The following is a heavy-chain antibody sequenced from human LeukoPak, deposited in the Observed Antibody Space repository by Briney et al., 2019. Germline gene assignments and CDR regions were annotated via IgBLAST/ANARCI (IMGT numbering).Heavy chain of an antibody. CDR1: GYTFTSYD. CDR2: MNPNSGNT. D-gene: IGHD1-26*01. Sequence: ASVKVSCKASGYTFTSYDINWVRQATGQGLEWMGWMNPNSGNTGYAKKFQGRVTMTRNTSISTAYMELSSLRSEDTAVYYCAKRRSGSYTGFMNWGQGTLVTVSS. V-gene: IGHV1-8*01. J-gene: IGHJ4*02. CDR3: AKRRSGSYTGFMN.